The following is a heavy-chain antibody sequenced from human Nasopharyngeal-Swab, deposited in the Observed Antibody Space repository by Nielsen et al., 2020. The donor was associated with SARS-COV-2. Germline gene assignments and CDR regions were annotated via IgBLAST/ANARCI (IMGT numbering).Heavy chain of an antibody. Sequence: SQTLSLTCAVYGGSFSVYSWSWIRQPPGKGLEWIGEINHSGSPNYNPSLKSRVTISVDTSKNQFSLKLSSVTAADTAVYYCARGRQIWSGYQDYYYGMDVWGQGTTVTVSS. CDR1: GGSFSVYS. D-gene: IGHD3-3*01. CDR3: ARGRQIWSGYQDYYYGMDV. J-gene: IGHJ6*02. V-gene: IGHV4-34*01. CDR2: INHSGSP.